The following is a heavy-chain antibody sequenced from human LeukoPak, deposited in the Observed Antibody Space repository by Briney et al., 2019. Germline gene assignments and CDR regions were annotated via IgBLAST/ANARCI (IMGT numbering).Heavy chain of an antibody. J-gene: IGHJ3*01. V-gene: IGHV4-39*01. CDR1: DGSISSSNYS. CDR3: AGDPITVAGNVFDF. Sequence: SETLSLTCTVSDGSISSSNYSWGWIRQPPGKGLDWIGSIFHTGSTYYNPSLKSRVTISVDTSKNQFSLKLSSVTAADTAVYYCAGDPITVAGNVFDFWGRGTVVTVSS. CDR2: IFHTGST. D-gene: IGHD6-19*01.